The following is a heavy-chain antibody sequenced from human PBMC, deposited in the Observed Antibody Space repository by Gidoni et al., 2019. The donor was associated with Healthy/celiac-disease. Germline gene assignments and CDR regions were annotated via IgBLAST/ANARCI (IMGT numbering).Heavy chain of an antibody. J-gene: IGHJ6*02. Sequence: QVQLVESGGGVVQPGRSLRLSCAASGFTFSSYGLHWVRKAPGKGLEWVAVIWYDGSNKYYADSGKGRFTISRDNSKNTLYLQMNSLRAEDTAVYYCARDPGIGYGGKFGYYGMDVWGQGTTVTVSS. V-gene: IGHV3-33*01. CDR2: IWYDGSNK. CDR1: GFTFSSYG. CDR3: ARDPGIGYGGKFGYYGMDV. D-gene: IGHD4-17*01.